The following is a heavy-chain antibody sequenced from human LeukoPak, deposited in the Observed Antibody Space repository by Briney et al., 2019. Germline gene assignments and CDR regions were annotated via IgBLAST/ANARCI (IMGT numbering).Heavy chain of an antibody. Sequence: TSQTLSLTCAVSGGSISSGGYSWSWIRQPPGKGLEWIGYIYHSGSTYYNPSLKSRVTISVDRSKNQFSLKLSSVTAADTAVYYCARGGSGGSCYPPFCGMDVWGQGTTVTVSS. CDR3: ARGGSGGSCYPPFCGMDV. J-gene: IGHJ6*02. V-gene: IGHV4-30-2*01. D-gene: IGHD2-15*01. CDR1: GGSISSGGYS. CDR2: IYHSGST.